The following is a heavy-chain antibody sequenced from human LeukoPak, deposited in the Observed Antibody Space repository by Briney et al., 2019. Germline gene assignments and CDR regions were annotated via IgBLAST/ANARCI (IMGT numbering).Heavy chain of an antibody. J-gene: IGHJ3*02. CDR2: IDPNSGDS. CDR3: ARRDGYDAFDI. V-gene: IGHV1-2*02. CDR1: GYIFTAYY. D-gene: IGHD5-24*01. Sequence: ASVKVSCKASGYIFTAYYMHWVRQAPGQGLEWMGWIDPNSGDSNSEQRFQGRGTMTRDTSISTAYMELSRLRSDDTAVYSCARRDGYDAFDIWGQGTMVIVSS.